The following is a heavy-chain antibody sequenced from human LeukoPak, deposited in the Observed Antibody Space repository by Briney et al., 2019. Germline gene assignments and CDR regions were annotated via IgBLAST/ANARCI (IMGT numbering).Heavy chain of an antibody. J-gene: IGHJ4*02. Sequence: TGGSLRLSCAASGFTFRTYAMTWVRQAPGQGLEWVSTISASGTYTYYADSVRGRFTISRDNSKNTLYLQMNSLRAEDTAVYYCAKATAGGIVVVPTWFDYWGQGTLVTVSP. V-gene: IGHV3-23*01. CDR3: AKATAGGIVVVPTWFDY. CDR2: ISASGTYT. D-gene: IGHD2-2*01. CDR1: GFTFRTYA.